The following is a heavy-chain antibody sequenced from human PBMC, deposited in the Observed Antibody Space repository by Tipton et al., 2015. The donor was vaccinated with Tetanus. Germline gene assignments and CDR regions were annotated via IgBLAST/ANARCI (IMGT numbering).Heavy chain of an antibody. CDR3: ARHIPQYCSGGSCYPPENDY. CDR1: GYSFTSYW. CDR2: IDPSDSYT. Sequence: QLVQSGAEVKKPGESLRISCKGSGYSFTSYWISWVRQMPGKGLEWMGRIDPSDSYTNYSPSFQGHVTISADKSISTAYLQWSSLKASDTAMYYCARHIPQYCSGGSCYPPENDYWGQGTLVTVSS. V-gene: IGHV5-10-1*01. D-gene: IGHD2-15*01. J-gene: IGHJ4*02.